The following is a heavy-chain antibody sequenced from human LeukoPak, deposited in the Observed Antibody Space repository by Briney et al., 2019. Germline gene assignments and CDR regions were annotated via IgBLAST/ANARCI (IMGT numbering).Heavy chain of an antibody. V-gene: IGHV4-59*08. D-gene: IGHD5-18*01. J-gene: IGHJ5*02. CDR3: GGRVTSSWFDP. CDR2: MYYSGST. Sequence: PSQTLSLTRTVSGPSISSYYWSWIRQPPGKGLEWIGYMYYSGSTTYNPSLKTRVTIPVNTSKNQFSRKLSALTAADPAGIYLGGRVTSSWFDPWGQGTLVTVSS. CDR1: GPSISSYY.